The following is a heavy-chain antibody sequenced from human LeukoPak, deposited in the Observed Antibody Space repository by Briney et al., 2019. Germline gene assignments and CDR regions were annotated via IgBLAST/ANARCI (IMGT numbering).Heavy chain of an antibody. Sequence: PSETLSLTCAVYGGSFSGYYWSWIRQPPGKGLEWIGEINHSGSTNYNPSLKSRVTISVDTSKNQFSLKLSSVTAADTAVYYCARGAWELLKYYFDYWGQGTLVTVSP. CDR2: INHSGST. CDR3: ARGAWELLKYYFDY. J-gene: IGHJ4*02. D-gene: IGHD1-26*01. V-gene: IGHV4-34*01. CDR1: GGSFSGYY.